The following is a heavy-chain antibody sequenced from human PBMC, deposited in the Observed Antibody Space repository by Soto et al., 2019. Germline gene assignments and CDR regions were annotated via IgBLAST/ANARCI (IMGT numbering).Heavy chain of an antibody. CDR3: ARGSSWYCEPYLDD. Sequence: EVQLLESGGGLVQPGGSLRLSCAASGFTFSSYDMSWVRQAPGKGLEWVSAISGSGGSTYYADSVKGRFTISRDNSKNTLYLQMNSLRAEDTAVYYCARGSSWYCEPYLDDWGQGTLVTVSS. D-gene: IGHD6-13*01. V-gene: IGHV3-23*01. CDR2: ISGSGGST. CDR1: GFTFSSYD. J-gene: IGHJ4*02.